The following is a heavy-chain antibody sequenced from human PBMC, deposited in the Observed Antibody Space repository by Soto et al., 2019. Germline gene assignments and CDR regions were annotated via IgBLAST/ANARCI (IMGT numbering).Heavy chain of an antibody. CDR1: GFSVSNNY. D-gene: IGHD6-13*01. CDR2: IYSGGST. V-gene: IGHV3-53*02. J-gene: IGHJ6*02. Sequence: EVQLVETGGGLIQPGGSLRLSCAASGFSVSNNYMNWVRQAPGKGLECVSVIYSGGSTCYADSVKGRFSICRDNSKNTLYLQMNSLRAEDTAVYYCDKTAGIAVWGQGTTVTVSS. CDR3: DKTAGIAV.